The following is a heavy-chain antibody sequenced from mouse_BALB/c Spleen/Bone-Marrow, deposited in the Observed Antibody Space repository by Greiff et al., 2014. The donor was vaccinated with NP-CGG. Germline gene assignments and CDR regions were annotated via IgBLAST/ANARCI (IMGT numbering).Heavy chain of an antibody. V-gene: IGHV1S29*02. J-gene: IGHJ2*01. Sequence: EVQLQQSGPELVKPGASVKISCKASGYTFTDYNMHWVKQSHGESLEWIGYIYPYNGGTGYNQKFKNKATLTVDKSSSTAYMELRSLTSEDSAVYYCARRGSPYYFDYWGQGTTLTVSS. CDR2: IYPYNGGT. CDR1: GYTFTDYN. CDR3: ARRGSPYYFDY. D-gene: IGHD1-1*01.